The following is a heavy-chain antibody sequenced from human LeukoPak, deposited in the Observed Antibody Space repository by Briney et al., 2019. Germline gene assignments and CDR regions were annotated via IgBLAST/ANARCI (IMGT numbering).Heavy chain of an antibody. CDR2: VYHIGST. CDR1: GVSVRSYNY. D-gene: IGHD6-19*01. CDR3: VRVAVEKGSIKGLDV. V-gene: IGHV4-4*02. J-gene: IGHJ3*01. Sequence: SETLSLTCAVSGVSVRSYNYWCCVLQPPGKSREWLGEVYHIGSTIYNPSLDSRLTISMDTSKNQFSLRMTSVTAAHAAVYYCVRVAVEKGSIKGLDVWGRGTMVTVS.